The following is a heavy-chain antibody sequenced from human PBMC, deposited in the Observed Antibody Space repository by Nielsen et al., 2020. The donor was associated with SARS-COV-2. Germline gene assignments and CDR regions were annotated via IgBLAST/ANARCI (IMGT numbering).Heavy chain of an antibody. Sequence: GESLKISCQASGYTFTSYYMHWVRQAPGQGLEWMGIINPSGGSTSYAQKFQGRVTMTRDTSTSTVYMELSSLRSEDTAVYYCARDGGVIGSDPYDILTGYGLDHYYYYGMDVWGQGTTVTVSS. CDR1: GYTFTSYY. V-gene: IGHV1-46*01. CDR3: ARDGGVIGSDPYDILTGYGLDHYYYYGMDV. J-gene: IGHJ6*02. D-gene: IGHD3-9*01. CDR2: INPSGGST.